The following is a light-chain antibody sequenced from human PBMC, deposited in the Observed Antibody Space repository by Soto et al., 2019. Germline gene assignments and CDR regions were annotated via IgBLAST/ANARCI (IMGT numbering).Light chain of an antibody. V-gene: IGKV4-1*01. CDR3: QQYYSSPPYT. CDR2: WAS. J-gene: IGKJ2*01. Sequence: DIVMTQSPDSLAVSLGERATIYCKSSQSVLYSANNKNYIAWYQHKPGQPPKLLIYWASNRESGVPDRFSGSGSGTDFTLFISSLQAEDVAVYYCQQYYSSPPYTFGQGTKLEIK. CDR1: QSVLYSANNKNY.